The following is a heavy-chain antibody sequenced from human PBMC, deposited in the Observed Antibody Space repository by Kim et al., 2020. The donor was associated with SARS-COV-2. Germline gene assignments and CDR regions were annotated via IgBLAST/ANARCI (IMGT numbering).Heavy chain of an antibody. CDR1: GDSVSSNSAA. D-gene: IGHD1-26*01. V-gene: IGHV6-1*01. J-gene: IGHJ4*02. CDR2: TYYRSKWYN. CDR3: ARGVAAAGSGGSYYPFDY. Sequence: SQTLSLTCAISGDSVSSNSAAWNWLRQSPSRGLEWLGRTYYRSKWYNDYAVSVKSRITINPDTSKNQFSLQLNSVTPEDTAVYYCARGVAAAGSGGSYYPFDYWGQGTLVTVSS.